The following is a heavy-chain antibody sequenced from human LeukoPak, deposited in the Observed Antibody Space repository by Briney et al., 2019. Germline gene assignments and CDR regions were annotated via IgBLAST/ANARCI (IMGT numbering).Heavy chain of an antibody. D-gene: IGHD3-22*01. J-gene: IGHJ1*01. CDR2: IYTSGST. CDR1: DDSITIYY. CDR3: ARGVTYYYDSSGRKSEYFQH. Sequence: SETLSLTCSVSDDSITIYYWTWIRQPAGKGLEWIGRIYTSGSTNYNPSLKSRVTMSVDTSKNQFSLKLSSVTAADTAVYYCARGVTYYYDSSGRKSEYFQHWGQGTLVTVSS. V-gene: IGHV4-4*07.